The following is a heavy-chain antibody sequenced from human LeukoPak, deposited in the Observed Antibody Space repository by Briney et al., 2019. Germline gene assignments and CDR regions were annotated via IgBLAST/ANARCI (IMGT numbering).Heavy chain of an antibody. V-gene: IGHV3-74*01. CDR3: ARVSIGAWYFDL. CDR2: INGDGSTT. CDR1: GFTFSSYW. J-gene: IGHJ2*01. D-gene: IGHD3-16*01. Sequence: GGSLRLSCAASGFTFSSYWMHWVRQAPGKGLVWVSCINGDGSTTTYADSVTGRFTISRDNAKNTQYLQMNRLGAEDTAVYYCARVSIGAWYFDLWGRGTLVTVSS.